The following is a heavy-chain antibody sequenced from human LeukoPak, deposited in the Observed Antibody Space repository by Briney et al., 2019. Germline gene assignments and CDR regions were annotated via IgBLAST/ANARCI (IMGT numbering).Heavy chain of an antibody. Sequence: GGSLRLSCGVSGLSFSGFWMSWVRQAPRGGLEWVASTNQDGSKKHDENSVKGRFTISRDNSENTLYLQMNSLRAEDSAVYYCARVYYGSGSYAYFDYWGQRTLVTVSS. J-gene: IGHJ4*02. V-gene: IGHV3-7*05. CDR1: GLSFSGFW. CDR2: TNQDGSKK. D-gene: IGHD3-10*01. CDR3: ARVYYGSGSYAYFDY.